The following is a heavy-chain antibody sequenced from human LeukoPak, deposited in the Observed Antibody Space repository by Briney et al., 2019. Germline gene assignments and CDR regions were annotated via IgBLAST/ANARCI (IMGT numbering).Heavy chain of an antibody. CDR3: VRRDQYVSADY. CDR1: GDSISNSKYF. D-gene: IGHD3-16*01. V-gene: IGHV4-39*01. Sequence: SETLSLTCTVSGDSISNSKYFWDWIRQPPGQGLEWIVTIYYTGTTYYNPSLKSRVTISVDTSKNQFSLKLTSLTAADTAVYSCVRRDQYVSADYWGQGTLVTVSS. CDR2: IYYTGTT. J-gene: IGHJ4*02.